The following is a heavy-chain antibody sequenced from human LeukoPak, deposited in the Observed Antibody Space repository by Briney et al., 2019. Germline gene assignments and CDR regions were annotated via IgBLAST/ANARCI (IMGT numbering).Heavy chain of an antibody. D-gene: IGHD6-13*01. J-gene: IGHJ3*02. Sequence: GGSLRLSCAASGFTFSSYAMSWVRQAPGKGLDWVSAISGSGGSTYYADSVKGRFTISRDNSKNTLYLQMNSLRAEDTAVYYCASHLRYSSSYEAFDIWGQGTMVTVSS. CDR3: ASHLRYSSSYEAFDI. CDR1: GFTFSSYA. CDR2: ISGSGGST. V-gene: IGHV3-23*01.